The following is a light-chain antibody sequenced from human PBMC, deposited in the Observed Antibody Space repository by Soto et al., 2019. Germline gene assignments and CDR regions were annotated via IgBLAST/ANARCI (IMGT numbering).Light chain of an antibody. J-gene: IGKJ3*01. CDR3: QQSYSTPRT. CDR1: QSISRY. CDR2: AAS. V-gene: IGKV1-39*01. Sequence: DIQMTQSPSSLSASVGDRFTITCRASQSISRYLNWYQQKPGKAPKLLFYAASSLQSGVPSRFTGSGSGTDFTLTISSLQPEDFATYYCQQSYSTPRTFGPGTKVDIK.